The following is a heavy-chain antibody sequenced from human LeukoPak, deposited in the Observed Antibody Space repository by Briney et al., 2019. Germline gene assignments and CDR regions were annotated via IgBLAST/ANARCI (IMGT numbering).Heavy chain of an antibody. J-gene: IGHJ4*02. CDR2: IRSKANSYAT. D-gene: IGHD3-22*01. CDR1: GFTFSGSA. Sequence: GGSLRLSCAASGFTFSGSAIHWVRQASGKGLEWVGRIRSKANSYATVCAASVKGRFTISRDDSKNMAYLQMNSLKTEDTAVYYCTRLSADDSSGYYYYWGQGTLVTVSS. CDR3: TRLSADDSSGYYYY. V-gene: IGHV3-73*01.